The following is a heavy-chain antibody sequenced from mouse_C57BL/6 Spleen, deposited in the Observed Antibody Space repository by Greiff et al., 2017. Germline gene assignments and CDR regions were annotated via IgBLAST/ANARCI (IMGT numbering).Heavy chain of an antibody. CDR1: GFTITDYY. CDR2: IYPDDGDT. Sequence: VQLQQSGAELVRPGASVKLSCTASGFTITDYYMPWVKQRPEQGLEWIGRIYPDDGDTEYAPKFQGKATLTADTSSNTAYLQLSSLTSADTAVSYCTSWVYGMSFAYWGQGTLVTVSA. D-gene: IGHD2-1*01. CDR3: TSWVYGMSFAY. J-gene: IGHJ3*01. V-gene: IGHV14-1*01.